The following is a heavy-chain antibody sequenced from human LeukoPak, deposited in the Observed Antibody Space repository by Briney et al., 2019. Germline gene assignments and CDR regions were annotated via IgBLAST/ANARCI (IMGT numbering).Heavy chain of an antibody. J-gene: IGHJ4*02. CDR2: ISGSGTT. Sequence: GGSLRLSCAVSGFTFSSYAMSWVRQAPGKGLEWVSAISGSGTTYYADSVKGRFTIPRDNSKNTLSLQMNSLRAEDTAIYYCAKGYDTSGYDYWGQGTLVTVSS. CDR1: GFTFSSYA. CDR3: AKGYDTSGYDY. D-gene: IGHD3-22*01. V-gene: IGHV3-23*01.